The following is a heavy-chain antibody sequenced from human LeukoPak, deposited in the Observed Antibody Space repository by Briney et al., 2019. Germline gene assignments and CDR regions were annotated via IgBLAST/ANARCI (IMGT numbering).Heavy chain of an antibody. Sequence: SVKVSCKASGGTFSSYAISWVRQAPGQGLEWMGGIIPIFGTANYAQKFQGRVTITADESTSTAYMELSSLRSEDTAVYYCARGQQWLVTGEDAFDIWGQGTMVTVSS. CDR1: GGTFSSYA. V-gene: IGHV1-69*01. CDR3: ARGQQWLVTGEDAFDI. J-gene: IGHJ3*02. D-gene: IGHD6-19*01. CDR2: IIPIFGTA.